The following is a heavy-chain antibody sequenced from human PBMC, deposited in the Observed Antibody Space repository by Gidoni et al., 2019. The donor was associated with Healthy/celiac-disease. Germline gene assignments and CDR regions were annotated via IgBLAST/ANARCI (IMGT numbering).Heavy chain of an antibody. CDR2: IKQDGSEK. J-gene: IGHJ4*02. D-gene: IGHD6-6*01. CDR1: GFTFSSYW. CDR3: ARIRYSSASIFDY. Sequence: ASGFTFSSYWMSWVRQAPGKGLEWVANIKQDGSEKYYVDSVKGRFTISRDNAKNSLYLQMTSLRAEDTAVYYCARIRYSSASIFDYLGQGTLVTVYS. V-gene: IGHV3-7*01.